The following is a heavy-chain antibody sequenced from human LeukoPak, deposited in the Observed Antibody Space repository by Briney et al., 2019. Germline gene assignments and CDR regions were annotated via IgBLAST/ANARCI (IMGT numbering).Heavy chain of an antibody. Sequence: GESLKISCKGSGYSFTSYWIGWVRQMPGKGLEWMGIIYPGDSDTRYSPSFQGRVTISADKSITTAYLQWSSLKASDTAIYYCVRRGESYFWFDPWGQGTLVTVSS. V-gene: IGHV5-51*01. D-gene: IGHD1-26*01. J-gene: IGHJ5*02. CDR3: VRRGESYFWFDP. CDR2: IYPGDSDT. CDR1: GYSFTSYW.